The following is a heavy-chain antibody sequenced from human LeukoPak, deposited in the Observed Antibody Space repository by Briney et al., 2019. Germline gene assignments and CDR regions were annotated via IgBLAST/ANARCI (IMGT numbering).Heavy chain of an antibody. Sequence: PSETLSLTCTVSGGSISSGSYCWSWIRQPAVKGLEWIGHIHTSGSTNYHPSLKSRATISLDTSKNQFSLELTSVTAADTAVYYCARDRLAMVRGVIPKEAWGWFDPWGQGTLVTVSS. D-gene: IGHD3-10*01. J-gene: IGHJ5*02. CDR3: ARDRLAMVRGVIPKEAWGWFDP. V-gene: IGHV4-61*09. CDR2: IHTSGST. CDR1: GGSISSGSYC.